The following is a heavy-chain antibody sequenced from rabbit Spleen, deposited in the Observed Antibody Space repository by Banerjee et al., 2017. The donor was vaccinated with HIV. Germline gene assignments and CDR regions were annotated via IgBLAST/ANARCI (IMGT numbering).Heavy chain of an antibody. J-gene: IGHJ2*01. V-gene: IGHV1S45*01. D-gene: IGHD2-1*01. CDR2: IYTGSGGGT. CDR1: GFSFSNYH. CDR3: VRDWHGDSDTY. Sequence: QEQLEESGGGLVKPGASLTLTCTASGFSFSNYHMSWVRQAPGKGLEWIGCIYTGSGGGTWFASWAKGRFTLSKTSSTTVTLKMTSLTAADTATYFCVRDWHGDSDTYWGPGTLVPVS.